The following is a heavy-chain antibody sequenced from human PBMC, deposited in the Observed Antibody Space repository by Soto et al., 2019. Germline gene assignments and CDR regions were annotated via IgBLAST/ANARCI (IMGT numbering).Heavy chain of an antibody. CDR3: ARAAEIAVAVYYFDY. V-gene: IGHV3-30-3*01. Sequence: RGSLRLSCAASGFTFNIYAMHWVRHAPGKGLEWVAVISYDGSNKYYADSVKGRFTISRDNSKNTLYLQMNSLRAEDTAVYYCARAAEIAVAVYYFDYWGQGTLVTVSS. CDR2: ISYDGSNK. D-gene: IGHD6-19*01. J-gene: IGHJ4*02. CDR1: GFTFNIYA.